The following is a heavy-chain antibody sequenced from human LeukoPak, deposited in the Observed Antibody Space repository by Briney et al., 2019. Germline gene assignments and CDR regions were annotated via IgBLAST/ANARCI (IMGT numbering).Heavy chain of an antibody. J-gene: IGHJ6*03. D-gene: IGHD3-3*01. Sequence: SETLSLTCADHGGSFSGYYWSWIRQPPGKGLEWIGEINHSGSTNYNPSLESRVTISVDTSKNQFSLKLSSVTAADTAVYYCARGPLYYDFWSGQGRYYYYMDVWGKGTTVTVSS. CDR2: INHSGST. CDR3: ARGPLYYDFWSGQGRYYYYMDV. V-gene: IGHV4-34*01. CDR1: GGSFSGYY.